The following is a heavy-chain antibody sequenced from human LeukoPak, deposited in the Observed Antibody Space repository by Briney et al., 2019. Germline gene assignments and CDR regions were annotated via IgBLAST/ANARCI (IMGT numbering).Heavy chain of an antibody. CDR1: GGSFSGYY. CDR2: INHSGST. CDR3: ASITAVAEIGY. V-gene: IGHV4-34*01. Sequence: SETLSLTCAVYGGSFSGYYWSWIRQPPGKGLEWIGEINHSGSTNYNPSLKSRVTISVDTSKNQFSLKLSSVTAADTAVYYCASITAVAEIGYWGQGTLVTVSS. J-gene: IGHJ4*02. D-gene: IGHD6-19*01.